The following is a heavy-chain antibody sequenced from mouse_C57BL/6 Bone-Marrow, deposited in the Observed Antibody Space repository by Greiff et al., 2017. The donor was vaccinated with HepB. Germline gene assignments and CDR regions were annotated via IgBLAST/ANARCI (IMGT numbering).Heavy chain of an antibody. CDR1: GYTFTDYE. CDR2: IDPETGGT. J-gene: IGHJ2*01. Sequence: VQGVESGAELVRPGASVTLSCKASGYTFTDYEKHWVKQTPVHGLEWIGAIDPETGGTAYNQKFKGKAILTADKSSSTAYMVLRSLTSEDSAVYYCAVYGNYFDYWGQGTTLTVSS. V-gene: IGHV1-15*01. D-gene: IGHD2-1*01. CDR3: AVYGNYFDY.